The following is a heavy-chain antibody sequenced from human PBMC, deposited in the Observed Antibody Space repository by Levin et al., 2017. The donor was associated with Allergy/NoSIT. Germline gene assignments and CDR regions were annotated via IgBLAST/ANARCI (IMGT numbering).Heavy chain of an antibody. Sequence: GESLKISCAASGFTFSSYSMNWVRQAPGKGLEWVSSISSSSSYIYYADSVKGRFTISRDNAKNSLYLQMNSLRAEDTAVYYCARDGMRRRPYYFDYWGQGTLVTVSS. D-gene: IGHD6-6*01. J-gene: IGHJ4*02. CDR1: GFTFSSYS. CDR2: ISSSSSYI. CDR3: ARDGMRRRPYYFDY. V-gene: IGHV3-21*01.